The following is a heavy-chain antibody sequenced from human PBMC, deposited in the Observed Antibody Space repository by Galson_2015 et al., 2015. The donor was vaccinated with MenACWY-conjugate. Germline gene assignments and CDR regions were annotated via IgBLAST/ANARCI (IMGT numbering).Heavy chain of an antibody. CDR1: GFTFSSYW. CDR2: IKQDGSEK. CDR3: AREKDTAMVKGDYYYYGMDV. V-gene: IGHV3-7*03. D-gene: IGHD5-18*01. Sequence: SLRLSCAASGFTFSSYWMSWVRQAPGKGLEWVANIKQDGSEKYYVDSVKGRFTISRDNAKNSLYLQMNSLRAEDTAVYYCAREKDTAMVKGDYYYYGMDVWGQGTTVTVSS. J-gene: IGHJ6*02.